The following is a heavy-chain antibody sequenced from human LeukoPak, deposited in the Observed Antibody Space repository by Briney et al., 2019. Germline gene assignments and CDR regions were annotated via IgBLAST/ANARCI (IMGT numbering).Heavy chain of an antibody. D-gene: IGHD4-23*01. Sequence: QPGGSLRLSCAASGFTFSSYSMLWVRQAPGKGLEYVSGITSNGGTTYCGNSVKGRFTISRDNSKDTLYLQMGSLRTEDMAVYYCARGIRWASDYWGQGTPVTVAS. CDR3: ARGIRWASDY. V-gene: IGHV3-64*01. CDR1: GFTFSSYS. J-gene: IGHJ4*02. CDR2: ITSNGGTT.